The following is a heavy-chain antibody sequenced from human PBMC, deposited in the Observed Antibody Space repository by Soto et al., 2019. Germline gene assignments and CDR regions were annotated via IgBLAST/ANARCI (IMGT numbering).Heavy chain of an antibody. V-gene: IGHV3-23*01. CDR2: VSASGLNT. CDR3: ARAYYYDSSGSDALYNWFDP. D-gene: IGHD3-22*01. CDR1: GFTFSTYA. Sequence: GGSLRLSCAASGFTFSTYAMAWVRQAPWKGLEWVSGVSASGLNTDYADPVKGRFYISRDNAKNSLYLQMNSLRAEDTAVYYCARAYYYDSSGSDALYNWFDPWGQGTLVTVSS. J-gene: IGHJ5*02.